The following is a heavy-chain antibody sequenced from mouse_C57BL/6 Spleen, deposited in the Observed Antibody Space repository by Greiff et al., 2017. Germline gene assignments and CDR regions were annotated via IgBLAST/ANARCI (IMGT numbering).Heavy chain of an antibody. CDR2: IHPNSGST. CDR3: AKNYGSSYAMDY. V-gene: IGHV1-64*01. CDR1: GYTFTSYW. D-gene: IGHD1-1*01. Sequence: QVQLQQPGAELVKPGASVKLSCKASGYTFTSYWMHWVKQRPGQGLEWIGMIHPNSGSTNYNEKFKSKATLTVDKSSSTAYMQLSSLTSEDSAVDYCAKNYGSSYAMDYWGQGTSVTVSS. J-gene: IGHJ4*01.